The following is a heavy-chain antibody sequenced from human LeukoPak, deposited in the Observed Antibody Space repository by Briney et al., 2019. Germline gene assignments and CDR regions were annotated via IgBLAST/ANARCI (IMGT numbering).Heavy chain of an antibody. V-gene: IGHV4-59*08. Sequence: SETLSLTCTVSGGSISSYYWSWIRQPPGKGLEWIGYICYSGSTNYNPSRKSRVTISVDTSKNQSSLKLSSVTAADTAVYYWARQSAAAGDFDYWGQGTLVTVSS. D-gene: IGHD6-13*01. CDR1: GGSISSYY. J-gene: IGHJ4*02. CDR3: ARQSAAAGDFDY. CDR2: ICYSGST.